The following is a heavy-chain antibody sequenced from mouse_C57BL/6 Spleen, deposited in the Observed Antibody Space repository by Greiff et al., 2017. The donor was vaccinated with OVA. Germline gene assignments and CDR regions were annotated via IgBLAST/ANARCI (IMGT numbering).Heavy chain of an antibody. V-gene: IGHV1-80*01. CDR2: IYPGDGDT. Sequence: QVQLKESGAELVKPGASVKISCKASGYAFSSYWMNWVKQRPGKGLEWIGQIYPGDGDTNYNGKFKGKATLTADKSYSTAYMQLSSLTSEDSAVYFCARSKFITTVVATEDFDVWGTGTTVTVSS. CDR1: GYAFSSYW. J-gene: IGHJ1*03. D-gene: IGHD1-1*01. CDR3: ARSKFITTVVATEDFDV.